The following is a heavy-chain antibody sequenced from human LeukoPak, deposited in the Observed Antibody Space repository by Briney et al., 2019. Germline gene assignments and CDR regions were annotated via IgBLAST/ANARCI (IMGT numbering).Heavy chain of an antibody. CDR1: GFTFSSSA. Sequence: GGSLRLSCAASGFTFSSSAMSWVRQAPGKGLEWVSTISGSDSSTHYADSVKGRFTISRDNSKNTLYLQMNSLRAEDTAVYYCAKGTYAYYYDSSGYYGYYYYYYYMDVWGKGTTVTVSS. D-gene: IGHD3-22*01. CDR2: ISGSDSST. J-gene: IGHJ6*03. V-gene: IGHV3-23*01. CDR3: AKGTYAYYYDSSGYYGYYYYYYYMDV.